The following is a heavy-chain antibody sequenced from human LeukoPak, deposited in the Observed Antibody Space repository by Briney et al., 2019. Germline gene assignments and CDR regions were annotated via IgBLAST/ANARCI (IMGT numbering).Heavy chain of an antibody. CDR3: AKGGMSCSGGSCYYYYFDY. J-gene: IGHJ4*02. V-gene: IGHV3-30*18. D-gene: IGHD2-15*01. CDR2: ISYDGSNK. Sequence: GGSLRLSCAASGFTFSSYGMHWVRQAPGKGLEWVAVISYDGSNKYYADSVKGRFTISRDNSKNTLYLQMNSLRAEDTAVYYCAKGGMSCSGGSCYYYYFDYWGQGTLVTVSS. CDR1: GFTFSSYG.